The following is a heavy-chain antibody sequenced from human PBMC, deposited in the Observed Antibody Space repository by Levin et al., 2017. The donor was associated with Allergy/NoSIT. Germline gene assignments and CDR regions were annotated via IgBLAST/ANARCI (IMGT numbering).Heavy chain of an antibody. CDR2: IKQDGSEK. D-gene: IGHD3-22*01. J-gene: IGHJ3*02. V-gene: IGHV3-7*04. Sequence: GGSLRLSCAASGFTFSSYWMSWVRQAPGKGLEWVANIKQDGSEKYYVDSVKGRFTISRDNAKNSLYLQMNSLRAEDTAVYYCARDEPMIVVVINRDNDAFDIWGQGTMVTVSS. CDR3: ARDEPMIVVVINRDNDAFDI. CDR1: GFTFSSYW.